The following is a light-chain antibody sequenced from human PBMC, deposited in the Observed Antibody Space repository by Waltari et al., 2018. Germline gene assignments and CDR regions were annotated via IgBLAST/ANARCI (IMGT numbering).Light chain of an antibody. CDR3: CSYAGNYVWV. Sequence: QSALTQPAAVSGSPGQSVTISCTGASRDIGRYDIVSWYQQHPGNAPKIVISDVSKRPSGVSDRFSGSKSGDTASLTISGLQFEDEADYYCCSYAGNYVWVFGGGTRLTVL. CDR1: SRDIGRYDI. CDR2: DVS. V-gene: IGLV2-23*02. J-gene: IGLJ3*02.